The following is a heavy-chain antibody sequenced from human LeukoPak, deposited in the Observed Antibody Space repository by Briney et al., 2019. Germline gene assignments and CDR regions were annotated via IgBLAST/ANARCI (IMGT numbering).Heavy chain of an antibody. Sequence: PGGSLRLFRAASGFTLSNFAINWVRQPPGKGLEGVSGISVGGSLTYYADYVKGRYTISRNNSKSTLTLQMNSLRADDTAVYYCAKARAGGNSNGLDVWGQGTTVTVSS. J-gene: IGHJ6*02. D-gene: IGHD4-23*01. CDR1: GFTLSNFA. V-gene: IGHV3-23*01. CDR2: ISVGGSLT. CDR3: AKARAGGNSNGLDV.